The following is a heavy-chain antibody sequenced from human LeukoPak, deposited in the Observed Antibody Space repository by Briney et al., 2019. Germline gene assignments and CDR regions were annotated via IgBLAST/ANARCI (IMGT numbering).Heavy chain of an antibody. Sequence: GGSLRLSCAAFGFTFTTYTMNWVRQAPGKGLEWVSSISSSGSYINYADSVRGRFTISRDNAKNSLYLQMNSLRAEDTAMYYCARGAIYDSSGYRWFDPWGQGTLVTVSS. CDR2: ISSSGSYI. CDR1: GFTFTTYT. V-gene: IGHV3-21*01. CDR3: ARGAIYDSSGYRWFDP. D-gene: IGHD3-22*01. J-gene: IGHJ5*02.